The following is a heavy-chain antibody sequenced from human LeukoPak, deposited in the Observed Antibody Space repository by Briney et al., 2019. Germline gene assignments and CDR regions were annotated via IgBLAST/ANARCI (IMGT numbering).Heavy chain of an antibody. Sequence: GGSLRLSCAASGFTFSSYSMNWVRQAPGKGLEGVSSISSSSSYIDYADSVKGRFTISRDNAKNSLYLQMNSLRAEDTAVYYCARDFRNRGFDYWGQGTLVTVSS. V-gene: IGHV3-21*01. J-gene: IGHJ4*02. CDR2: ISSSSSYI. D-gene: IGHD1-14*01. CDR1: GFTFSSYS. CDR3: ARDFRNRGFDY.